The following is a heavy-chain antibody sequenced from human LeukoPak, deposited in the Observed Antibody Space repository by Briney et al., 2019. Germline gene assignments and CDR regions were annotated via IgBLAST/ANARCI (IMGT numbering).Heavy chain of an antibody. Sequence: GGSLRLSCAASGFTFSNAWMSWVRQAPGKGLEWVGRIKSKTDGGTTDYAAPVKGRFTISRDDSKNTLYLQMNSLKTEDTAVYYCTTDRYDFWSGYYYYYYYMDVWGKGTTVTVSS. V-gene: IGHV3-15*01. CDR2: IKSKTDGGTT. J-gene: IGHJ6*03. CDR1: GFTFSNAW. CDR3: TTDRYDFWSGYYYYYYYMDV. D-gene: IGHD3-3*01.